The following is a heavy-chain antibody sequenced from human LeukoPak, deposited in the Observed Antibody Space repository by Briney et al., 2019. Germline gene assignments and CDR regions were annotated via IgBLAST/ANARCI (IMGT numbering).Heavy chain of an antibody. Sequence: GGSLRLSCADSGFTFSSYAMSGVRQAPGKGLEWVSAISGSGGSTYYADSVKGRFTISRDNSKNTLYLQMNSLRAEDTAVYYCAKDSYGDYLDYRGQGTLVTVSS. CDR3: AKDSYGDYLDY. J-gene: IGHJ4*02. D-gene: IGHD4-17*01. CDR1: GFTFSSYA. V-gene: IGHV3-23*01. CDR2: ISGSGGST.